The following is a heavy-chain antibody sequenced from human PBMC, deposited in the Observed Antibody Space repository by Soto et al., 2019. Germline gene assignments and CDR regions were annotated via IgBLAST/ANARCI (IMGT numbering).Heavy chain of an antibody. V-gene: IGHV3-23*01. CDR1: VFIFSNYA. D-gene: IGHD2-15*01. J-gene: IGHJ4*02. CDR3: AKDTGRGGGSVFDY. Sequence: VGSLRLSCAPSVFIFSNYAMSCVRHSRGKWLEWVSAISGSGADTYYTESVKGRFTISRDNFKNTLYLQMNSLRAEDTAVYYCAKDTGRGGGSVFDYWGQGPLVNVSA. CDR2: ISGSGADT.